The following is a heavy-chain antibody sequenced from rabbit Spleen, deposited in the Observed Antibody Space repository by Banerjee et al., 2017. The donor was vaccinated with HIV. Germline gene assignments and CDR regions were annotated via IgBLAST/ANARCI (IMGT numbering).Heavy chain of an antibody. CDR1: GFSFSSRYY. J-gene: IGHJ4*01. D-gene: IGHD4-1*01. V-gene: IGHV1S40*01. CDR2: IYDGSSGDT. CDR3: ARETSSGWGVLLYYFNL. Sequence: QSLEESGGDLVKPGASLTLTCTASGFSFSSRYYMCWVRQAPGKGLEWIACIYDGSSGDTYYASWAKGRFTISKTSSTTVTLQMTSLTAADTATYFCARETSSGWGVLLYYFNLWGPGPLVTVS.